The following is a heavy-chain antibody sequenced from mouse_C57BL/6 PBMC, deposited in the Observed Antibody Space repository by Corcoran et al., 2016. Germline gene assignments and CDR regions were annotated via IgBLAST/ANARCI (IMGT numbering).Heavy chain of an antibody. Sequence: EVQLQQSGPELVKPGASVKISCKASGNTFTDYYMNWVKQSHGKSLEWIGDINPNNGGTSYNQKFKGKATLTVDKSSSTAYMELRSLTSEDSAVYYCASPLFAYWGQGTLVTVSA. CDR3: ASPLFAY. V-gene: IGHV1-26*01. CDR1: GNTFTDYY. CDR2: INPNNGGT. J-gene: IGHJ3*01.